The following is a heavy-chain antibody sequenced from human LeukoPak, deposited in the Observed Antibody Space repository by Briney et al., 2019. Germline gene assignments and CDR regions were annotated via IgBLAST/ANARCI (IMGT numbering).Heavy chain of an antibody. Sequence: PGGSLRLSCEASGFTFFSYWMSWVRQAPGKGLERVSAISGSGGSTYYADSVKGRFTISRDNSKNTLYLQMNSLRAEDTAVYYCAKRRGLELLYYYYMDVWGKGTTVTVSS. J-gene: IGHJ6*03. V-gene: IGHV3-23*01. CDR2: ISGSGGST. D-gene: IGHD1-7*01. CDR3: AKRRGLELLYYYYMDV. CDR1: GFTFFSYW.